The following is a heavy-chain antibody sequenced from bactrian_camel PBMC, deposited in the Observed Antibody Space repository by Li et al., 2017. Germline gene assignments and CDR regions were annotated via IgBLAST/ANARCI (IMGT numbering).Heavy chain of an antibody. CDR2: LDSDGRI. Sequence: HVQLVESGGGSVQAGGSLRLSCAVSVSSANDYCLGRFRQASGKEREWVGSLDSDGRINYADSVKGRFTIPPGNATNTVSLQMNSLTPGDTAMYYCAADRMACLRPSVRLAAYNFWGQGTQVTVSS. D-gene: IGHD4*01. J-gene: IGHJ4*01. V-gene: IGHV3S9*01. CDR1: VSSANDYC. CDR3: AADRMACLRPSVRLAAYNF.